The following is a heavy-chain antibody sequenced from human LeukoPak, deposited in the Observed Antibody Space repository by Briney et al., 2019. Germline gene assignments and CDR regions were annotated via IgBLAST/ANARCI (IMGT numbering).Heavy chain of an antibody. D-gene: IGHD1-26*01. CDR2: ISSSSEAT. CDR1: GFTFSTYS. CDR3: ARVARGNYYHFDS. J-gene: IGHJ4*02. Sequence: GGSLRLSCAASGFTFSTYSLAWVRQAPGKGLEWVSYISSSSEATSYADSVKGRFTSSRDYAKNSLYLQMTSLRAEDTAVYYCARVARGNYYHFDSWGQGTLVTVSS. V-gene: IGHV3-48*04.